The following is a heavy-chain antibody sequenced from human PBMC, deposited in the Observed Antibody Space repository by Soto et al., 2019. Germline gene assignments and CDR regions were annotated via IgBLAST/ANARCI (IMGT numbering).Heavy chain of an antibody. D-gene: IGHD3-16*01. CDR3: ARDGLTFGGD. Sequence: EVHLVEAGGGLVKPGESLTLSCAASGFTFGSFTLNWVRQAPGKGLEWVSSISSSSAYIYYAESVKVRFTISRDNARSTLYLQMNSLRLDDTAVYFCARDGLTFGGDWGQGTLVAVSS. CDR1: GFTFGSFT. CDR2: ISSSSAYI. V-gene: IGHV3-21*06. J-gene: IGHJ4*02.